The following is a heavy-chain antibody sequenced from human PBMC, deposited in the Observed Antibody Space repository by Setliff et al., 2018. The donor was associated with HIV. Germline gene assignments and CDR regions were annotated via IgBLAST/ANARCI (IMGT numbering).Heavy chain of an antibody. CDR2: INQDGSEK. V-gene: IGHV3-7*01. CDR3: VRVVTIFSTGPHFDP. D-gene: IGHD3-3*01. CDR1: GFTFSSYS. J-gene: IGHJ5*02. Sequence: GGSLRLSCAASGFTFSSYSMNWVRQAPGKGLEWVANINQDGSEKYYVDSVKGRFTISRDNAKNTVYLQMNSLRAEDTAVYYCVRVVTIFSTGPHFDPWGQGTLVTVSS.